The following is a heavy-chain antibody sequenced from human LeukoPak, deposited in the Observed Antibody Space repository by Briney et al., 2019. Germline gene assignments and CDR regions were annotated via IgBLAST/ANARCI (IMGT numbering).Heavy chain of an antibody. CDR2: ISWNSGSI. V-gene: IGHV3-9*01. CDR1: GFTFDDYA. D-gene: IGHD4-17*01. CDR3: AKVEGDYGDYNYFDY. Sequence: GGSLRLSCAASGFTFDDYAMHWVRQAPGKGLEWVSGISWNSGSIGYADSVKGRFTISRDNAKNSLYLQMNSLRAEDTALYHCAKVEGDYGDYNYFDYWGQGTLVTVSS. J-gene: IGHJ4*02.